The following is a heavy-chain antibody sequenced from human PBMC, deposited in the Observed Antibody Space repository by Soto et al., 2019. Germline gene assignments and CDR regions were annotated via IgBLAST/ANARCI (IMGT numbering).Heavy chain of an antibody. D-gene: IGHD6-13*01. J-gene: IGHJ4*02. CDR3: ARSLGVAAAGPFDY. V-gene: IGHV4-4*02. Sequence: SETLSLTCAVSGGSISSSNWWSWVRQPPGKGLEWIGEIYHSGSTNYIPSLKSRVTISVDKSKNQFSLKLSSVAAADTAVYYCARSLGVAAAGPFDYWGQGTLVTVSS. CDR2: IYHSGST. CDR1: GGSISSSNW.